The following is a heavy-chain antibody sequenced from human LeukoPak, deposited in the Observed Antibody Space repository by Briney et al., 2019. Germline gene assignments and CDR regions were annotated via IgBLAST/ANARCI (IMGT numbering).Heavy chain of an antibody. CDR2: FDPEDGET. CDR3: ATTDVLLWFGRDRYYFDY. Sequence: GASVKVSCKVSGYTLTELSMHWVRQAPGKGLEWMGGFDPEDGETIYAQKFQGRVTMTEDTSTDTAYMELSSLRSEDTAMYYCATTDVLLWFGRDRYYFDYWGQGTLVTVSS. CDR1: GYTLTELS. J-gene: IGHJ4*02. V-gene: IGHV1-24*01. D-gene: IGHD3-10*01.